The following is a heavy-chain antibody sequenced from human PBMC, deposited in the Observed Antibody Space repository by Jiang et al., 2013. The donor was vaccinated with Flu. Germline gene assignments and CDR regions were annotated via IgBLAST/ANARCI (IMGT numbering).Heavy chain of an antibody. Sequence: VQLLESGGGVVQPGRSLRLSCAASGFTFSSYAMHWVRQAPGKGLEWVAVISYDGSNKYYADSVKGRFTISRDNSKNTLYLQMNSLRAEDTAVYYCARDRIVGATGTYYYYYGMDVVGTKGTTVTVSS. CDR1: GFTFSSYA. V-gene: IGHV3-30*01. CDR2: ISYDGSNK. D-gene: IGHD1-26*01. J-gene: IGHJ6*01. CDR3: ARDRIVGATGTYYYYYGMDV.